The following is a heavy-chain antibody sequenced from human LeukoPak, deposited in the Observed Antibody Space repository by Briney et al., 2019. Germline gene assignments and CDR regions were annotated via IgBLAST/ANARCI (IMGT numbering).Heavy chain of an antibody. CDR1: GGSFSGYY. D-gene: IGHD1-26*01. CDR3: ARFSGNYPPDYFDS. Sequence: PSETLSLTCAVYGGSFSGYYWSWIRQPPGKGLEWIGEINHSGSTNYNPSLKSRVTISVDTSKNQFSLKLSSVTAADTAVYYCARFSGNYPPDYFDSWGQGTLVTVSS. J-gene: IGHJ4*02. V-gene: IGHV4-34*01. CDR2: INHSGST.